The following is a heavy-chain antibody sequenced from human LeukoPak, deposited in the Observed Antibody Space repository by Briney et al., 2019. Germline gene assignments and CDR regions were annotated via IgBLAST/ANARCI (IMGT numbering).Heavy chain of an antibody. D-gene: IGHD4-17*01. CDR3: ARHYGDYGVKYSDY. V-gene: IGHV4-39*01. CDR1: GGSISSSSYY. CDR2: IYYSGST. J-gene: IGHJ4*02. Sequence: SEALSLTCTVSGGSISSSSYYWGWIRQPPGKGLEWIGSIYYSGSTYYNPSLKSRVTISVDTSKNQFSLKLTSVTAADTAVYYCARHYGDYGVKYSDYWGQGTLVTVSS.